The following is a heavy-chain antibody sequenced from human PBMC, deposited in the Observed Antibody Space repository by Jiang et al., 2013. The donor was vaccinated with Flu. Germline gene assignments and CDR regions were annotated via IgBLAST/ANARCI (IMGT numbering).Heavy chain of an antibody. V-gene: IGHV2-5*02. Sequence: KPTQTLTLTCTFSGFSLSTSGVGVAWIRQPPGKALEWLALIYWDEDKRYSSSLKSRLTITKDTSKNQVVLKMTNMDPVDTATYYCAHRGVVGATSYALDVWGQGTTVTVSS. CDR1: GFSLSTSGVG. CDR3: AHRGVVGATSYALDV. J-gene: IGHJ6*02. CDR2: IYWDEDK. D-gene: IGHD2-15*01.